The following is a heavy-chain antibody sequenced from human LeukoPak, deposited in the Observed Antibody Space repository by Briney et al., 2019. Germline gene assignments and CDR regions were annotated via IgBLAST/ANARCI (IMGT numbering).Heavy chain of an antibody. V-gene: IGHV3-64*01. CDR2: ISSNGGST. J-gene: IGHJ3*02. CDR3: ARDLVRGAIYAFDI. Sequence: GGSLRLSCAASGFTFSSYAMHWVRQAPGKGLEYVSAISSNGGSTYYANSVKGRFTISRDNSKNTLYLQMGSLRAEDMAVYYCARDLVRGAIYAFDIWGQRTMVTVSS. D-gene: IGHD3-10*01. CDR1: GFTFSSYA.